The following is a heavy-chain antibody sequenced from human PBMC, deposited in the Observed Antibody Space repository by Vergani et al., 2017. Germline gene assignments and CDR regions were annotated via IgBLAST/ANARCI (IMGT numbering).Heavy chain of an antibody. J-gene: IGHJ6*02. V-gene: IGHV1-69*18. Sequence: QVLLVQSGAEVKKPGSSVKVSCKASGGTFSSNSISWVRQAPGQGLEWMGRIIPIFGTTSYAQKFQGRVTILADESTSTAYMELSSLRSEDTAVYYCATPAPYGSGKSTYYGMDVWGQGTTVTVSS. D-gene: IGHD3-10*01. CDR2: IIPIFGTT. CDR3: ATPAPYGSGKSTYYGMDV. CDR1: GGTFSSNS.